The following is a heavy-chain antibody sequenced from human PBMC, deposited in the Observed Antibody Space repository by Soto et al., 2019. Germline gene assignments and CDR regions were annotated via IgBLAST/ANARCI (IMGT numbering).Heavy chain of an antibody. Sequence: QVQLQESGPGLVKPSETLSLTCTVSGGSISDYYWSWIRQPPGKGLEWIAYIYFNGNNNYNPSLESRVTTSLDTSKNQCSLKLTSVTAADTAVYYRAGERSVSWLQHWGQGTLVSAS. D-gene: IGHD6-13*01. J-gene: IGHJ1*01. CDR1: GGSISDYY. V-gene: IGHV4-4*08. CDR3: AGERSVSWLQH. CDR2: IYFNGNN.